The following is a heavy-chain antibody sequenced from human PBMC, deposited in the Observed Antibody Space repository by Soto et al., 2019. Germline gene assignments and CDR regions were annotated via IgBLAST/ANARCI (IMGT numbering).Heavy chain of an antibody. J-gene: IGHJ6*04. D-gene: IGHD2-15*01. CDR2: ISFDGNNK. V-gene: IGHV3-30*18. Sequence: QVQLVESGGGVVQPGRSLRLSCAASGFTFSSYGMHWVRQAPGKGLEWVAVISFDGNNKYYADSVKGRFTISRDNSKNTLYLQMNSLRAEDTAVYYCAKDRLPNYYYGMDVWGKGTTVTVSS. CDR3: AKDRLPNYYYGMDV. CDR1: GFTFSSYG.